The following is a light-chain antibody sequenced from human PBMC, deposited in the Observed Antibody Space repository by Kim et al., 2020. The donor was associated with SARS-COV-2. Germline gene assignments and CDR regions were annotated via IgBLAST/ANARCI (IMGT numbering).Light chain of an antibody. CDR2: KIS. CDR1: QSLLHSCENTY. J-gene: IGKJ2*01. Sequence: QPASISYRSSQSLLHSCENTYLSWLHQRPGQPPRLLIYKISNRLSGVPDRFSGSGAGTDFTLRISRVEAEDVGVYYCTQGTQFPYTFGQGTKLEI. CDR3: TQGTQFPYT. V-gene: IGKV2-24*01.